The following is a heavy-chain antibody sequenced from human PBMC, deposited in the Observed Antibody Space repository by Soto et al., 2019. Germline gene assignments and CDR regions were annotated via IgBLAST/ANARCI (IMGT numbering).Heavy chain of an antibody. CDR2: IYYSGST. Sequence: PSETLSLTCTVSGGSISSYYWSWIRQPPGKGLEWIGYIYYSGSTNYNPSLKSRVTISVDTSKNQFSLKLSSVTAADTAVYYCARASLRRDCSSTSCYDANYYYYMDVWGKGTTVTVSS. CDR1: GGSISSYY. J-gene: IGHJ6*03. CDR3: ARASLRRDCSSTSCYDANYYYYMDV. D-gene: IGHD2-2*01. V-gene: IGHV4-59*01.